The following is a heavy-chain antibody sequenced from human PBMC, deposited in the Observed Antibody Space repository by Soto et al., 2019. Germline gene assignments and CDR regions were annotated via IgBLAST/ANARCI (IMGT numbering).Heavy chain of an antibody. CDR3: ARDYSNYYYYYYGMDV. CDR2: ISAYNGNT. CDR1: GYTFTSYG. Sequence: ASVKVSCKASGYTFTSYGISWVRQAPGQGLEWMGWISAYNGNTNYAQKLQGRVTMTTDTSTSTAHMELRSLRSDDTAVYYCARDYSNYYYYYYGMDVWGQGTTVTVSS. V-gene: IGHV1-18*04. J-gene: IGHJ6*02. D-gene: IGHD4-4*01.